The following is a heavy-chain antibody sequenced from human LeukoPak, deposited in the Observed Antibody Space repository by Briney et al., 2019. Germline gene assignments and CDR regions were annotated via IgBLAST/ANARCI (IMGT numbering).Heavy chain of an antibody. Sequence: SETLSLTCAVYGGSFSGYYWSWIRQPPGKGLEWIGEINHSGSTNYNPSLKSRVTISVDTSKNQFSLKLSSVTAADTAVYYCARGGVAARXXLSYWGQGTLVTVSS. V-gene: IGHV4-34*01. J-gene: IGHJ4*02. CDR1: GGSFSGYY. CDR2: INHSGST. D-gene: IGHD6-6*01. CDR3: ARGGVAARXXLSY.